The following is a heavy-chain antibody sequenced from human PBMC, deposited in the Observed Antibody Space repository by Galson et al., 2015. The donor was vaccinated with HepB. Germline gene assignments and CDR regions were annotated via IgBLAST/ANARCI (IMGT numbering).Heavy chain of an antibody. D-gene: IGHD4-17*01. CDR1: GFTFTSYN. V-gene: IGHV3-48*02. CDR2: ISSSGSTI. CDR3: ARDSTVSNFDY. J-gene: IGHJ4*02. Sequence: SLRLSCAASGFTFTSYNMNWVRQAPGKGLEWVSYISSSGSTIYYADSVKGRFTISRDNAKDSLSLQMNSLRDEDTAVYYCARDSTVSNFDYWGQGTLVTVSS.